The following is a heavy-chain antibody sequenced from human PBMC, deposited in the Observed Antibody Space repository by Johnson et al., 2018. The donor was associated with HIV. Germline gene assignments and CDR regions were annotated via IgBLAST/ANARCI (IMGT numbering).Heavy chain of an antibody. V-gene: IGHV3-15*01. J-gene: IGHJ3*02. CDR3: TTRRVVGATPTPDDAFDI. D-gene: IGHD1-26*01. CDR2: IKSKTDGGTT. CDR1: GFTFSSYA. Sequence: VQLVESGGGVVQPGRSLRLSCAASGFTFSSYAMHWVRQAPGKGLEWVGRIKSKTDGGTTDYAAPEKGRFTISRDDSKNTLYLQMNSLKTEDTAVYYCTTRRVVGATPTPDDAFDIWGQGTMVTVSS.